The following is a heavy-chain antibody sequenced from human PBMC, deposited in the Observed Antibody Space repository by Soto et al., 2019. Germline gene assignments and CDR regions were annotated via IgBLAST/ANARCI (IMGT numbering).Heavy chain of an antibody. V-gene: IGHV3-30*18. D-gene: IGHD3-9*01. CDR2: ISYDGSNK. CDR3: AKGSDTHYDILTYYYYGMDV. J-gene: IGHJ6*02. Sequence: GGSLRLSCAASGFTFSSYGMHWVRQAPGKGLEWVAVISYDGSNKYYADSVKGRFTISRDNSKNTLYLRMNSLRAEDTAVYYCAKGSDTHYDILTYYYYGMDVWGQGTTVTVSS. CDR1: GFTFSSYG.